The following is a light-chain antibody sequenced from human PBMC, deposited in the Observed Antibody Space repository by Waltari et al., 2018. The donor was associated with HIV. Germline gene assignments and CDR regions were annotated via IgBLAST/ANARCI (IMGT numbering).Light chain of an antibody. CDR3: ASNRLDYTLI. CDR1: STDSRFYQY. V-gene: IGLV2-14*03. J-gene: IGLJ2*01. CDR2: DFN. Sequence: QSALTQPASVSGFLGQSINISCTGISTDSRFYQYVSWYQQYPGHIPRLIIFDFNNRPSGCSHHFSGSRSGHSASLPFSVLQSGDEAHYYCASNRLDYTLIFGGGTKLTVL.